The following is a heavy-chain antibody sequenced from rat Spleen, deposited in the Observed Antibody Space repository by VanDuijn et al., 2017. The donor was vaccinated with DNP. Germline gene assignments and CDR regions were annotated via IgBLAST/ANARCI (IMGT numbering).Heavy chain of an antibody. D-gene: IGHD3-8*01. V-gene: IGHV5-25*01. CDR3: TSNPHIRTAAPFDY. CDR1: GFTFSDYY. Sequence: EVQLVESGGGLVQPGRSMKLSCAASGFTFSDYYMAWVRQAPGKGLEWLSSINTDGGRTFYPDSVKGRFSISRDNAKSTLYLQVNSLMSEDTATYYCTSNPHIRTAAPFDYWGQGVMVTVSS. J-gene: IGHJ2*01. CDR2: INTDGGRT.